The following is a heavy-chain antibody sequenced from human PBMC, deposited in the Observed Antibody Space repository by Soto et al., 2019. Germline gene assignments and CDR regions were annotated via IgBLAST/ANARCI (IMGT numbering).Heavy chain of an antibody. J-gene: IGHJ4*02. V-gene: IGHV4-34*01. CDR1: GGSFSGYY. D-gene: IGHD2-2*01. CDR3: ARGFGCSCTIFYGYYFDV. Sequence: SETLSLTCAVYGGSFSGYYWSWIRQPPGKGLEWIGEINHSGSTNYNPSLKSRVTISVDTSKNQFSLKMSSVTAADTAVYYCARGFGCSCTIFYGYYFDVWGQGTLVTVSS. CDR2: INHSGST.